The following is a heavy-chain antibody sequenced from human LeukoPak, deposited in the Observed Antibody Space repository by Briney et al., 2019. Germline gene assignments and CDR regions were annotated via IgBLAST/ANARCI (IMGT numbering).Heavy chain of an antibody. V-gene: IGHV4-61*01. CDR2: IYYSGST. CDR3: VRGRGWFGP. CDR1: GGSVSSGSYY. J-gene: IGHJ5*02. Sequence: PSETLSLTCTVSGGSVSSGSYYWSWIRQPPGKGLEWIAYIYYSGSTNYNPSLKSRVTISVDTSKNQFSLKLRYVTAADTAVYYCVRGRGWFGPWGQGTLVTVSS.